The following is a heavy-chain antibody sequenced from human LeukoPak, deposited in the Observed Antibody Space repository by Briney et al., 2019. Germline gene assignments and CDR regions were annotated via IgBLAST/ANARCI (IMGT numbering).Heavy chain of an antibody. CDR3: ARGDCSSTSCHDPDI. V-gene: IGHV1-69*04. Sequence: ASVKVSCKASGGTFSSYAISWVRQAPGQGLEWMGRIIPILGIANYAQKFQGRVTITADKSTSTAYMELSSLRSEDTAVYYCARGDCSSTSCHDPDIWGQGTMVTVSS. CDR2: IIPILGIA. CDR1: GGTFSSYA. D-gene: IGHD2-2*01. J-gene: IGHJ3*02.